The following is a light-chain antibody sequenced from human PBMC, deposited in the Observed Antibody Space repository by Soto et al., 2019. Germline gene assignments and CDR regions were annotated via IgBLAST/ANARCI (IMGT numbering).Light chain of an antibody. Sequence: EIVMTQSPATLSVSPGERVTLSSSASQSISSTLAWHQQRPGQAPRLLIYGVSTRATGIPARFSGSGSGTEFTLTISSLQPEDFAVYYCQKYNDWPPSWTFGQGTKVEIK. CDR3: QKYNDWPPSWT. CDR2: GVS. V-gene: IGKV3-15*01. J-gene: IGKJ1*01. CDR1: QSISST.